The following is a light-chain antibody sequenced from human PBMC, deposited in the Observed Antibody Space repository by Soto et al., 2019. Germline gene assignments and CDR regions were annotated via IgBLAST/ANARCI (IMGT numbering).Light chain of an antibody. CDR1: QSISSW. J-gene: IGKJ3*01. CDR2: DAS. V-gene: IGKV1-5*01. Sequence: IRTTQSPSTLSASVGDRVTITCRASQSISSWLAWYQQKPGKAPKLLIYDASSLESGVPSRFSGSGSGTDFTLTISSLQPEDFATYYCLQDYNYPFTFGPGTKVDVK. CDR3: LQDYNYPFT.